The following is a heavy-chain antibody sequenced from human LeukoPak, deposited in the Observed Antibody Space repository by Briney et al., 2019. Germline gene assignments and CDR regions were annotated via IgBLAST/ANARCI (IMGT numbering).Heavy chain of an antibody. CDR2: ISGSGDST. CDR3: ATSSGYYGYAFEY. V-gene: IGHV3-23*01. J-gene: IGHJ4*02. D-gene: IGHD3-22*01. CDR1: GITFPNYA. Sequence: PGGSLRLSCAASGITFPNYAMSWVRQAPGKGPEWVSAISGSGDSTYYADSVKGRFTISRDNSKNMLYLQITGLRAEDTAVYYCATSSGYYGYAFEYWGQGTLVTVST.